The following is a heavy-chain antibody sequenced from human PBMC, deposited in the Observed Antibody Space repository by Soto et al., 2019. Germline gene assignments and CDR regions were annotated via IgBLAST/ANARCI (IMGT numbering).Heavy chain of an antibody. J-gene: IGHJ4*02. CDR1: GFSLSTRGMW. V-gene: IGHV2-5*08. CDR2: SDWDDDK. D-gene: IGHD2-21*01. CDR3: ARLTDLYIVFDF. Sequence: SGATLVNPTQTLRLSVALAGFSLSTRGMWVSWIRQPPGKALEWLALSDWDDDKRYSPLLNKRLTITKDTSKNQVVLTMTNMDSVDTGIYYCARLTDLYIVFDFWGQGTQVSVSS.